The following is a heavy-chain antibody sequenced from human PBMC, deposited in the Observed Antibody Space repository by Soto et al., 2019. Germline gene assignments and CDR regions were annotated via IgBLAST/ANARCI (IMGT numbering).Heavy chain of an antibody. Sequence: QVQLVESGGGVVQPGRSLRLSCAASGFSFSISPMHWVRQAPGKGPEWVALISYDGTNKFYADSVKGRFTISRDTSTSTLYLPVDSLSPEDAAVYYCARDPKTSGGQSWAFNHFDSWGQGTLVTVSS. V-gene: IGHV3-30-3*01. CDR1: GFSFSISP. CDR3: ARDPKTSGGQSWAFNHFDS. CDR2: ISYDGTNK. J-gene: IGHJ5*01. D-gene: IGHD6-13*01.